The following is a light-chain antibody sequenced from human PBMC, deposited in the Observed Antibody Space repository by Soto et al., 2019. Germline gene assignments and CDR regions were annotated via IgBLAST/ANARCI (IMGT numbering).Light chain of an antibody. CDR3: QQSNSFPLT. CDR1: QSISSW. CDR2: AAS. V-gene: IGKV1-12*01. Sequence: DIQMTQSPSSVSAFVRDRVTITCRASQSISSWLAWYQQRPGKAPKLLIYAASNLQGGVPSRFSGSGSGTDFTLTISSLQPIDSATDFCQQSNSFPLTFGGGTKVEIK. J-gene: IGKJ4*01.